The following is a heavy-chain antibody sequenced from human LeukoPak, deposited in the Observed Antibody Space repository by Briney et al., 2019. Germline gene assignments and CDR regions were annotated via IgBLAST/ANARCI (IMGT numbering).Heavy chain of an antibody. CDR2: IYYSGST. V-gene: IGHV4-59*01. J-gene: IGHJ6*02. CDR3: ARSYYDFWSEDYYGMDV. D-gene: IGHD3-3*01. Sequence: SETLSLTCTVSGGSISSYYWSWIRQPPGKGLEWIGYIYYSGSTNYNPSLKSRVTISVDTSKNQFSLELSSVTAADTAVYYCARSYYDFWSEDYYGMDVWGQGTTVTVSS. CDR1: GGSISSYY.